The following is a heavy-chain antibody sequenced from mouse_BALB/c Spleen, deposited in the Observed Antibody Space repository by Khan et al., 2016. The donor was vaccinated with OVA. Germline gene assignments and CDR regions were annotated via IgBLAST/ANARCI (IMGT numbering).Heavy chain of an antibody. Sequence: QIQLVQSGPELKKPGETVRISCKASGYTFTTAGIQWVQKMPGKGLKWIGWINTHSGVPKYAEDFKGRFAFSLEISVNTAYLQITNLKNEDTTTYFCARAGAASYRHDGGAMEYWGQGTSVTVSS. CDR3: ARAGAASYRHDGGAMEY. CDR2: INTHSGVP. CDR1: GYTFTTAG. V-gene: IGHV9-4*02. D-gene: IGHD2-14*01. J-gene: IGHJ4*01.